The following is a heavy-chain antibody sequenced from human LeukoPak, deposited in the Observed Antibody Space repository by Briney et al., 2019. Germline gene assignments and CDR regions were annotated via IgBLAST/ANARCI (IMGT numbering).Heavy chain of an antibody. Sequence: GGSLRLSCAASGFSVSTYTMSWVRQAPGKGLEWVSAISVSGDNTYYADSVKGRFTLFRDNSKNTLYLQMNRLRVEDTAVYYCAKEGGGADDYWGQGTLVTVSS. D-gene: IGHD3-16*01. V-gene: IGHV3-23*01. J-gene: IGHJ4*02. CDR1: GFSVSTYT. CDR2: ISVSGDNT. CDR3: AKEGGGADDY.